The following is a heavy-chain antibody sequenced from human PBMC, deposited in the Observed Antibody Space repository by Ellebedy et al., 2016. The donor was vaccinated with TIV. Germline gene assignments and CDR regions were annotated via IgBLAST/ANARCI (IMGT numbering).Heavy chain of an antibody. Sequence: GESLKISCAASGFTFRSYGMNWVRQAPGKGLEWVSSISSSSSYIYYADSVKGRFTISRDNAKNSLYLQMNSLRAEDTAVYYCARDLGPLGRYESSWGQGTLVTVSS. J-gene: IGHJ5*02. CDR1: GFTFRSYG. CDR2: ISSSSSYI. D-gene: IGHD5-12*01. CDR3: ARDLGPLGRYESS. V-gene: IGHV3-21*01.